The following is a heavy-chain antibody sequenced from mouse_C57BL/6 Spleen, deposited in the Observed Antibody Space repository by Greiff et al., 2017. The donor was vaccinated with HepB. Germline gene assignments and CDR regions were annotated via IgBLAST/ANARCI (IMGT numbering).Heavy chain of an antibody. CDR1: GYTFTDYE. CDR3: TRGVVAPYAMDY. CDR2: IDPETGGT. Sequence: VQLVESGAELVRPGASVTLSCKASGYTFTDYEMHWVKQTPVHGLEWIGAIDPETGGTAYNQKFKGKAILTADKSSSTAYMELRSLTSEDSAVYYCTRGVVAPYAMDYWGQGTSVTVSS. V-gene: IGHV1-15*01. D-gene: IGHD1-1*01. J-gene: IGHJ4*01.